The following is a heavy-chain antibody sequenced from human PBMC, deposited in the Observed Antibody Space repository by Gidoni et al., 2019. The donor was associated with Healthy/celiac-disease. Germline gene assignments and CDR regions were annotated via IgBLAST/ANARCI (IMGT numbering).Heavy chain of an antibody. CDR1: GSTFTSYD. J-gene: IGHJ6*02. D-gene: IGHD2-15*01. Sequence: QVQLVQSGAEVKKPGASVKVSCKASGSTFTSYDIHWLRQATGQGLEWMGWMNPNSGNTGYAQKFQGRVNMTRNTAISTAYMELSSLRSEDTAVYYCARPAGIGYCSGGSCYSDYYYGMDVWGQGTTVTVSS. V-gene: IGHV1-8*01. CDR2: MNPNSGNT. CDR3: ARPAGIGYCSGGSCYSDYYYGMDV.